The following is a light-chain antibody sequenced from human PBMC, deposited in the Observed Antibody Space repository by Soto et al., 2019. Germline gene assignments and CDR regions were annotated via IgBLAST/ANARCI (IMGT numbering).Light chain of an antibody. Sequence: EIVMTQSPATLSVSPGERATLSSRASQSVGSNLVWYQQKRGQAPRVLIYGESTRATGVPARFSGSGSGTEFTLTISSLQSEDFAVYHCQQYISWPRTFGQGTKVEIK. CDR3: QQYISWPRT. CDR1: QSVGSN. V-gene: IGKV3-15*01. J-gene: IGKJ1*01. CDR2: GES.